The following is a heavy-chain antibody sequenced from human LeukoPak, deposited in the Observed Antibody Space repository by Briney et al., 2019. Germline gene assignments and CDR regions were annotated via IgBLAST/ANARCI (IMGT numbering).Heavy chain of an antibody. J-gene: IGHJ4*02. CDR1: RFTFDEYG. CDR3: ARGWNSDYLDY. Sequence: GGSLRLSCAASRFTFDEYGMSWVRQTAGKGLEWVSGINWNGRSIGYADSVKGRFTISRDNAKNSLYLQMNSLRAEDTAVYYCARGWNSDYLDYWGQGTLVTVSS. D-gene: IGHD1-7*01. V-gene: IGHV3-20*04. CDR2: INWNGRSI.